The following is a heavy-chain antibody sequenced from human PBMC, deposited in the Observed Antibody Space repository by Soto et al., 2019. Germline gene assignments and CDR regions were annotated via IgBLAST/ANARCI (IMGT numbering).Heavy chain of an antibody. J-gene: IGHJ6*03. CDR3: ATLHPTIFGVVIPNYYYYMDV. V-gene: IGHV1-24*01. CDR1: GGTFSSYA. D-gene: IGHD3-3*01. CDR2: FDPEDGET. Sequence: ASVKVSCKASGGTFSSYAISWVRQAPGKGLEWMGGFDPEDGETIYAQKFQGRVAMTEDTSTDTAYMELSSLRSEDTAVYYCATLHPTIFGVVIPNYYYYMDVWGKGTTVTVSS.